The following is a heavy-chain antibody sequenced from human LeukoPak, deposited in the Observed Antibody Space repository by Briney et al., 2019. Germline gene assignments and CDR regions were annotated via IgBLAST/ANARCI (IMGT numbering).Heavy chain of an antibody. V-gene: IGHV3-7*01. CDR1: GFTFSSYW. J-gene: IGHJ4*02. CDR2: IKQDGSEK. D-gene: IGHD3-10*02. Sequence: PGGSLRLSCAASGFTFSSYWMSWVRQAPGKGLEWVANIKQDGSEKYYSDSVKGRFTISRDNSKNALYLQMNSLRVEDTAMYYCARDVLRGGQGTLVTVSS. CDR3: ARDVLR.